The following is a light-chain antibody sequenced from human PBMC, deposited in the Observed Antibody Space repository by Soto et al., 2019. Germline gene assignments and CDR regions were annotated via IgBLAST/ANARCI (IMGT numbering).Light chain of an antibody. J-gene: IGKJ2*01. CDR1: PSVSTS. Sequence: EVVMTQSPATLSVFPGERVTLSCRASPSVSTSLAWYQQKPGQAPRLLIYSAYTRATGIPARFSGSVSGTEFTITISSLESADFAVYYCQQYIHGYTFGQGTELEIK. CDR3: QQYIHGYT. CDR2: SAY. V-gene: IGKV3-15*01.